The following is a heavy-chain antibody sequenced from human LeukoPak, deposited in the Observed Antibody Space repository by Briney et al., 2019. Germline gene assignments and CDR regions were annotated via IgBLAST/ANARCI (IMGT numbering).Heavy chain of an antibody. D-gene: IGHD3-22*01. Sequence: GGTLRLSCAASGFTFSSYAMSWVRNPQGKGMEVVSAISGSGDSTYNADSVNGRFTISRDNSTNTMYLQLNSLRARDAAAAYCAKKYYESSGYSDFYYQGQGILVT. CDR2: ISGSGDST. CDR3: AKKYYESSGYSDFYY. CDR1: GFTFSSYA. V-gene: IGHV3-23*01. J-gene: IGHJ4*02.